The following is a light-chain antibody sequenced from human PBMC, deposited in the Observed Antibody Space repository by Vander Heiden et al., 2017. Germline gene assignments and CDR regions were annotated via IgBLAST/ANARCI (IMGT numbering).Light chain of an antibody. V-gene: IGLV2-14*03. CDR2: DVR. Sequence: APTQPASVSGSPGQSITISCTATRNSVGGYNYGSWYQQLPSKAPKLMIYDVRNRPSGVSKRFTGCKAGNTASLTISGLQAEDEADYYCSSYTSSSTYVLGTATKVTVL. J-gene: IGLJ1*01. CDR1: RNSVGGYNY. CDR3: SSYTSSSTYV.